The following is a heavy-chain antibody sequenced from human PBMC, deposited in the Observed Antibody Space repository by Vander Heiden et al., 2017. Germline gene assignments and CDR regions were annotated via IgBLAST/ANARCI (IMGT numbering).Heavy chain of an antibody. D-gene: IGHD6-6*01. CDR1: GFTFSSYW. CDR2: IKQDGSEK. J-gene: IGHJ3*02. V-gene: IGHV3-7*01. Sequence: EVQLVESGGGLVQPGGSLRLSCAASGFTFSSYWMSWVRQARGKGLEWVANIKQDGSEKYYVDSVKGRFTISRDNAKNSLYLQMNSLRAEDTAVYYCARGVIAARYAFDIWGQGTMVTVSS. CDR3: ARGVIAARYAFDI.